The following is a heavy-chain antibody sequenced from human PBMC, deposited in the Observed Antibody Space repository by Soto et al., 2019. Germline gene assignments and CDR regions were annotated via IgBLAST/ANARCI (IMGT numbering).Heavy chain of an antibody. CDR3: AHSGPDDFWSGYYPY. Sequence: SGSYAGEPTQTLTLTCTFSGFSLSTSGVGVGWIRQPPGKALEWLALIYWDDDKRYSPSLKSRLTITKDTSKNQVVLTMTNMDPVDTATYYCAHSGPDDFWSGYYPYWGQGTLVTVSS. CDR2: IYWDDDK. CDR1: GFSLSTSGVG. D-gene: IGHD3-3*01. V-gene: IGHV2-5*02. J-gene: IGHJ4*02.